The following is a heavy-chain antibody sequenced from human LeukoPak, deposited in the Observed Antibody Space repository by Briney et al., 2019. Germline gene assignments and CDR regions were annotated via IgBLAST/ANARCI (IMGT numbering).Heavy chain of an antibody. V-gene: IGHV3-23*01. CDR1: GFPFSSYA. CDR2: ISGGNGNTYYA. D-gene: IGHD3-9*01. Sequence: GGSLRLSCAASGFPFSSYAMSWVRQSPGKGLQWVSAISGGNGNTYYAYYADSVRGRFTISRDSSKNTLYLQMNSLRAEDTAVYYCAKFYDILTGYFDYWGQGTLVTVSS. J-gene: IGHJ4*02. CDR3: AKFYDILTGYFDY.